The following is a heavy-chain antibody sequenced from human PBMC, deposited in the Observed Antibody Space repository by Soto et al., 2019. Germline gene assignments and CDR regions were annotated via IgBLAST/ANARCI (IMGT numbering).Heavy chain of an antibody. CDR2: VYHTGNT. D-gene: IGHD2-2*01. CDR3: ARDRIVTKPPAPYYFYYGVDV. V-gene: IGHV4-38-2*02. J-gene: IGHJ6*02. CDR1: NFATSSAYY. Sequence: PSETLSLTCVVSNFATSSAYYWAWIRQPPGKGLEWIASVYHTGNTYFNPSLKSRVTISVDTSKNQFSLRLRSVTAADTAIYYCARDRIVTKPPAPYYFYYGVDVWGQGTTVTVSS.